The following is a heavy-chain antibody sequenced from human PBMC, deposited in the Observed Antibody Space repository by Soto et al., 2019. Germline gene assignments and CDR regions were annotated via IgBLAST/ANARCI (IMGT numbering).Heavy chain of an antibody. CDR1: GGTFSSYA. V-gene: IGHV1-69*13. J-gene: IGHJ6*02. Sequence: SVKVSCKASGGTFSSYAISWVRQAPGQGLEWMGGIIPIFVTANYAQKFQGRVTITADESTSTAYMELSSLRSEHTPVYYCASRITIFGVVIPSYYFYGMVVWGQGTTVTVSS. D-gene: IGHD3-3*01. CDR3: ASRITIFGVVIPSYYFYGMVV. CDR2: IIPIFVTA.